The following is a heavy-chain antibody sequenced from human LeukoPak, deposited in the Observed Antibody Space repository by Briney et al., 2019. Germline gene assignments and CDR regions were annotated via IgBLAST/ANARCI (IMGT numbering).Heavy chain of an antibody. J-gene: IGHJ3*02. Sequence: PSQTLSLTCTVSGGSISSGGYYWSWIRQPPGKGLEWIGYIYHSGSTYYNPSLKSRVTISVDRSKNQFSLKLSSVTAADTAVYYCARCGVIRYFDWLFLTDAFDIWGQGTMVTVSS. CDR1: GGSISSGGYY. D-gene: IGHD3-9*01. CDR2: IYHSGST. V-gene: IGHV4-30-2*02. CDR3: ARCGVIRYFDWLFLTDAFDI.